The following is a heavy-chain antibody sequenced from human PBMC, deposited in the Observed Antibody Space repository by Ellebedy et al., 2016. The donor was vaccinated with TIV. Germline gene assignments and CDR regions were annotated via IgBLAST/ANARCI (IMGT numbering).Heavy chain of an antibody. CDR2: ISYDGSNK. Sequence: GESLKISXAASGFTFSSYAMHWVRQAPGKGLEWVAVISYDGSNKYYADSVKGRFTISRDNSKNTLYLQMNSLRAEDTAVYYCAKDFSGGNDYWGQGTLVTVSS. D-gene: IGHD3-3*01. J-gene: IGHJ4*02. CDR3: AKDFSGGNDY. CDR1: GFTFSSYA. V-gene: IGHV3-30*04.